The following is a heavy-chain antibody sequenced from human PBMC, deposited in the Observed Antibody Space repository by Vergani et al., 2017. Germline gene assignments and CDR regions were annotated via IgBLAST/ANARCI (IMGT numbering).Heavy chain of an antibody. Sequence: QVQLQESGPGLLKPSETLSLTCTVSGYSISSGYYWDWIRQPPGKGLEWIGSIYRTGRTHFNPSLKSRVTISVDTSNNHFSLRLNSLTAADTAVYYCARRSGIVYDIFSGTQYFFYFWGQGTMVTVSS. J-gene: IGHJ4*02. CDR2: IYRTGRT. D-gene: IGHD3-9*01. CDR3: ARRSGIVYDIFSGTQYFFYF. CDR1: GYSISSGYY. V-gene: IGHV4-38-2*02.